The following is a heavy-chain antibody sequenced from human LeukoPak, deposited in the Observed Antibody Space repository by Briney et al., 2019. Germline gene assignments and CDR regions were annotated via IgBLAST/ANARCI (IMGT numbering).Heavy chain of an antibody. D-gene: IGHD6-13*01. Sequence: PGESLKISCKGSGYSFSTYWIGWVRQMPGKGLEWMGLIYPGNSDTRHSPSFQGQVTFSADKSIDTAYLQWNSLQASDTAIYYCARNGAAGTPNRFFNWFDPWGQGTLVTVSS. CDR3: ARNGAAGTPNRFFNWFDP. CDR1: GYSFSTYW. V-gene: IGHV5-51*01. J-gene: IGHJ5*02. CDR2: IYPGNSDT.